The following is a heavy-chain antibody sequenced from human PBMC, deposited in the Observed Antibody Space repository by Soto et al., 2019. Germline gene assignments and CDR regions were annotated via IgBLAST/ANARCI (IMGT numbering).Heavy chain of an antibody. D-gene: IGHD3-9*01. CDR3: ARSTYYDILTGSYYYYAMDV. CDR1: GFTVGSNY. CDR2: IYSEGTP. J-gene: IGHJ6*02. V-gene: IGHV3-53*01. Sequence: PGGSLRLSWAASGFTVGSNYMSWVRQAPGKGLEWVSVIYSEGTPYYADSVKGRFTISRENSNNTLYLHMKNLRAEDTAVYYCARSTYYDILTGSYYYYAMDVWGQGTTVTVSS.